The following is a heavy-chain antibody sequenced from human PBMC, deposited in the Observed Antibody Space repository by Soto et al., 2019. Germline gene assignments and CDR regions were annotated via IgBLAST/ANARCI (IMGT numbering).Heavy chain of an antibody. J-gene: IGHJ4*02. CDR1: GFTFSNCA. D-gene: IGHD1-26*01. Sequence: PGGSLRLSCTASGFTFSNCAMSWVRQAPGKGLEWVSAITRTDSTYYADSVKGRFTISRDNSRNTLYLQMNSLGAEDAALYYCAKALVGEVGATDYWGQGTLVTVSS. CDR3: AKALVGEVGATDY. CDR2: ITRTDST. V-gene: IGHV3-23*01.